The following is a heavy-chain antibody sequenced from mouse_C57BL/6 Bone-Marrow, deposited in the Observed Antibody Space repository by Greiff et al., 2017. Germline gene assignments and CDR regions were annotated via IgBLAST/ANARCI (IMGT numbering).Heavy chain of an antibody. CDR1: GYTFTSYW. CDR2: IDPSDSYT. V-gene: IGHV1-50*01. CDR3: AGGLLPYAMDY. D-gene: IGHD2-3*01. J-gene: IGHJ4*01. Sequence: QVQLQQSGAELVKPGASVKLSCKASGYTFTSYWMQWVKQRPGQGLEWIGEIDPSDSYTNYNQKFKGKATLTVDTSSSTAYMQLSSLTSEDSAVYYSAGGLLPYAMDYWGHGTSVPVSS.